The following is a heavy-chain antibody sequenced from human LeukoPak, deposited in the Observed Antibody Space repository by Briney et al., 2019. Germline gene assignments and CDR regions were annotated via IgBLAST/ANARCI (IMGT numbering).Heavy chain of an antibody. CDR2: INPSGGST. CDR1: GYTFTSYY. Sequence: ASVKVSCTASGYTFTSYYMHWVRQAPGQGLEWMGIINPSGGSTSYAQKFQGRVTMTRDTSTSTVYMELSSLRSEDTAVYYCARAGTRGSSGWPISDDAFDIWGQGTMVTVSS. CDR3: ARAGTRGSSGWPISDDAFDI. V-gene: IGHV1-46*01. D-gene: IGHD6-19*01. J-gene: IGHJ3*02.